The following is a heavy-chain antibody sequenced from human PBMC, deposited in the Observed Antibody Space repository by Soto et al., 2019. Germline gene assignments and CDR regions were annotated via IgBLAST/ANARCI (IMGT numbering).Heavy chain of an antibody. Sequence: SETLSLTCTVSGGSISSSTYYCALIRQPPGKRLEWIGSIHYSGYTYYNPSLKGRVTVSVDTSKNEFSLKLTSVTAADTAVYYCARERIYCDSSAYPDYWGQATLVSVSS. CDR2: IHYSGYT. J-gene: IGHJ4*02. D-gene: IGHD3-22*01. CDR3: ARERIYCDSSAYPDY. CDR1: GGSISSSTYY. V-gene: IGHV4-39*02.